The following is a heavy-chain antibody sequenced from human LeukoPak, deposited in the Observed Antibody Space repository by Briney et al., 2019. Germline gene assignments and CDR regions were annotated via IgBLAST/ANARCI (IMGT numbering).Heavy chain of an antibody. Sequence: PSETLSLTCTVSGGSISRSSYYWGWIRQPAGKGLERIGRIYTSRSTNYNPSLKRRVTMSVDTSKNQFSLKLSSVTAADTAVYYCARDGYYYDSSGYYEKMYYFDYWGQGTLVTVSS. D-gene: IGHD3-22*01. V-gene: IGHV4-61*02. CDR2: IYTSRST. CDR3: ARDGYYYDSSGYYEKMYYFDY. J-gene: IGHJ4*02. CDR1: GGSISRSSYY.